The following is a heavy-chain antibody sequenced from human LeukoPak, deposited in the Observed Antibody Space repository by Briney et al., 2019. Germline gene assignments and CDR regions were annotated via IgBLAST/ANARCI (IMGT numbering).Heavy chain of an antibody. V-gene: IGHV3-30*03. CDR1: GFTFSSYG. CDR2: ISYDGSNK. CDR3: ARDFEGGDALDI. Sequence: GGSLRLSCAASGFTFSSYGMHWVRQAPGKGLEWVAVISYDGSNKYYADSVKGRFTISRDNSKNTLYLQMNSLRAEDTAVYYCARDFEGGDALDIWGQGTMVTVSS. D-gene: IGHD3-9*01. J-gene: IGHJ3*02.